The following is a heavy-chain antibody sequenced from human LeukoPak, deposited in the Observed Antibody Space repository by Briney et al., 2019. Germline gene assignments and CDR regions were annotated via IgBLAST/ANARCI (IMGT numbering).Heavy chain of an antibody. Sequence: GRSLRLSCAASGFTFSSYGMHWVRQAPGKGLEWVAVIWYDGSNKYYADTVKGRFTISRDNSKNTLYLQMNSLRAEDTAVYYCAKDRYYYDSSGLFDYWGQGTLVTVSS. D-gene: IGHD3-22*01. J-gene: IGHJ4*02. V-gene: IGHV3-33*06. CDR3: AKDRYYYDSSGLFDY. CDR1: GFTFSSYG. CDR2: IWYDGSNK.